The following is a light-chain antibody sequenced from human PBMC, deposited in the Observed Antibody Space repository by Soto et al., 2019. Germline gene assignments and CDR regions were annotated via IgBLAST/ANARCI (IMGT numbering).Light chain of an antibody. CDR3: QQYDTARST. CDR2: DSS. Sequence: DIVLTQSPGTLSVSPGERATLSCRASQSISRSFLAWYQQKAGQAPRLLLHDSSDRATGIPDRFSGSGSGTAFTLTISTVEPEDLAVYYCQQYDTARSTFGQGTQL. V-gene: IGKV3-20*01. J-gene: IGKJ2*01. CDR1: QSISRSF.